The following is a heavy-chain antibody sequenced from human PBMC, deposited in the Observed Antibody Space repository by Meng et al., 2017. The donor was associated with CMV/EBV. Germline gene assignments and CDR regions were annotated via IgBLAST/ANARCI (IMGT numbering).Heavy chain of an antibody. D-gene: IGHD3-16*02. CDR1: GGSFSGYY. V-gene: IGHV4-34*01. Sequence: SETLSLTCAVYGGSFSGYYWSWIRQPPGKGLEWIGEINHIVSTNYNPSLKSRVTISVDTSKNQFSLKLSSVTAADTAVYYCARHSSMRLSCWFDPWGQGTLVTVSS. CDR2: INHIVST. CDR3: ARHSSMRLSCWFDP. J-gene: IGHJ5*02.